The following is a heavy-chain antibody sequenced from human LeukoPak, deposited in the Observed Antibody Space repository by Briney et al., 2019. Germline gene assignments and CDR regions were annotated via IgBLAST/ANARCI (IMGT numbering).Heavy chain of an antibody. D-gene: IGHD6-19*01. CDR1: GGSFSGYY. CDR3: ARAGYSSGPFDY. Sequence: SETLSLTCAVYGGSFSGYYWGWVRQPPGKVLEWIGSIYHSGSTYYNPSLKSRVTISVDTSKKQFSLKLSSVTAADTAVYYCARAGYSSGPFDYWGQGTLVTVSS. CDR2: IYHSGST. J-gene: IGHJ4*02. V-gene: IGHV4-38-2*01.